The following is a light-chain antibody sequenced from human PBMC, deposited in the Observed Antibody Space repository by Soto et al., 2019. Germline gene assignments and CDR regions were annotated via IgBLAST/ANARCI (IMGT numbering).Light chain of an antibody. Sequence: DMHMTQSPSTLPASVIDIGTVTCLASQSISNWLAWYQQKPGTAPKVLIYHASNLQSGVPSRFSGSGSGTEFTLTISSLQPDDFATYYCQQYNSYPGTFGQGTKVDIK. J-gene: IGKJ1*01. CDR1: QSISNW. CDR2: HAS. CDR3: QQYNSYPGT. V-gene: IGKV1-5*01.